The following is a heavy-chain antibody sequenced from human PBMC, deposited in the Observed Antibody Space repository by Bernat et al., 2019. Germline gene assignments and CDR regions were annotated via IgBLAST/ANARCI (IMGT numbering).Heavy chain of an antibody. D-gene: IGHD6-13*01. Sequence: EVQLLESGGGLIQPGGSLRLSCAASGFTFSSYAMSWVRQAPGKGLEGVSAISGSGGSTYYADSVKGRFTISRDNSKNTLYLQMNSLRAEDTAVYYCAKGTQRRPMAAAVPSDYWGQGTLVTVSS. V-gene: IGHV3-23*01. J-gene: IGHJ4*02. CDR3: AKGTQRRPMAAAVPSDY. CDR1: GFTFSSYA. CDR2: ISGSGGST.